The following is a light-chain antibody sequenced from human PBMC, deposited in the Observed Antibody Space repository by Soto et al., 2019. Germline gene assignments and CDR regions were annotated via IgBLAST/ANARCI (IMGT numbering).Light chain of an antibody. V-gene: IGLV2-8*01. J-gene: IGLJ2*01. CDR3: SSYAGNNNLL. CDR1: SSDVGGYNY. CDR2: EVT. Sequence: QSALTQPPSASGSPGQSVTISCTGTSSDVGGYNYVSWYQRHPGKAPKLVIYEVTKRPSGVPDRFSGSKSGNTASLTVSGLQADDEADYHCSSYAGNNNLLFGGGTKLTVL.